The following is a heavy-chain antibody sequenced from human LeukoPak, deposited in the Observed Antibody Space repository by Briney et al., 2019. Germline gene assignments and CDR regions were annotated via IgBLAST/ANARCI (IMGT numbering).Heavy chain of an antibody. Sequence: SETLSLTCTVSGGSISSGGYYWSWIRQHPGKGLVWIGYIYYSGSTYYNPSLKSRVTISVDTSKNQFSLKLSSVTAADTAVYYCARGDGSVTTHAFDIWGQGTMVTVSS. CDR3: ARGDGSVTTHAFDI. CDR2: IYYSGST. D-gene: IGHD4-17*01. J-gene: IGHJ3*02. CDR1: GGSISSGGYY. V-gene: IGHV4-31*03.